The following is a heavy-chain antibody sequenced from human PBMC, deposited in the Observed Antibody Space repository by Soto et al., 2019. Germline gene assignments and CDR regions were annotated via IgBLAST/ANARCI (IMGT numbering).Heavy chain of an antibody. Sequence: PSETLSLTCTVSGGSVSSGSYYWRWIRQPPGKGLEWIGYIYYSGSTNYNPSLKSRVTISVDTSKNQFSLKLSSVTAADTAVYYCARTTNEYYDFWSGSKFFDYWGQGTLVTVSS. CDR1: GGSVSSGSYY. CDR3: ARTTNEYYDFWSGSKFFDY. D-gene: IGHD3-3*01. J-gene: IGHJ4*02. V-gene: IGHV4-61*01. CDR2: IYYSGST.